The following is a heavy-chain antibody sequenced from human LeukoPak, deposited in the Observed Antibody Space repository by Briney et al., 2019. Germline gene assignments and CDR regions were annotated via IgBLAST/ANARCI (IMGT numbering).Heavy chain of an antibody. CDR3: AKVRQWLVWDY. V-gene: IGHV3-23*01. D-gene: IGHD6-19*01. CDR2: ISGSGGST. J-gene: IGHJ4*02. Sequence: GGSLRLSCAASGFTFSSYSMNWVRQAPGKGLEWVSAISGSGGSTYYADSVKGRFTISRDNSKNTLYLQMNSLRAEDTAVYYCAKVRQWLVWDYWGQGTLVTVSS. CDR1: GFTFSSYS.